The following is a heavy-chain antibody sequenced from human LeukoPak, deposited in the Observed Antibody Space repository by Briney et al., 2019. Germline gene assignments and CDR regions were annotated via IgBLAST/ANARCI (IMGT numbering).Heavy chain of an antibody. CDR3: ARGLSYCSSTSCYVSGMDV. Sequence: SSVKVSCKASGGTFSSYAISWVRQAPGQGLEWMGRIIPILGIANYAQKFQGRVTMTRDTSTSTVYMELSSLRSEDTAVYYCARGLSYCSSTSCYVSGMDVWGQGTTVTVSS. D-gene: IGHD2-2*01. CDR1: GGTFSSYA. V-gene: IGHV1-69*04. CDR2: IIPILGIA. J-gene: IGHJ6*02.